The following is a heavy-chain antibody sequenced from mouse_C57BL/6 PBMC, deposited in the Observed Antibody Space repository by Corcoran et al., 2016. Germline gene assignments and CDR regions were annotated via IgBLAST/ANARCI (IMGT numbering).Heavy chain of an antibody. D-gene: IGHD2-3*01. Sequence: QIQLVQSGPELKKPGETVKISCKASGYTFTTYGMSWVKQAPGKGLKWMGWINTYSGVPTYADDFKGRFAFSLETSARTAYLQINNLKNEDTATYFCARYDGSHWYFDVWGTGTTVTVSS. CDR3: ARYDGSHWYFDV. J-gene: IGHJ1*03. CDR1: GYTFTTYG. CDR2: INTYSGVP. V-gene: IGHV9-3*01.